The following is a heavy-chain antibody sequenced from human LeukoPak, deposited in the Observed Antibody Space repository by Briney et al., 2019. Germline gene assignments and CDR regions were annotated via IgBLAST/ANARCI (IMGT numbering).Heavy chain of an antibody. CDR2: ISPHNGNT. CDR3: ARVAYYTEYSGYDTYYFDY. Sequence: ASVKVSCKASGYTFTSYGISWVRQAPGQGLEGMGWISPHNGNTNYAQKLQGRVTMTTDTSTSTAYMELRSLRSDDTAVYYCARVAYYTEYSGYDTYYFDYWGQGTLVTVSS. CDR1: GYTFTSYG. V-gene: IGHV1-18*04. D-gene: IGHD5-12*01. J-gene: IGHJ4*02.